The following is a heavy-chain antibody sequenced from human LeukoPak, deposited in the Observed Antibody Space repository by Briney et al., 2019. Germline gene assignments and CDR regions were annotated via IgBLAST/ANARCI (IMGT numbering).Heavy chain of an antibody. J-gene: IGHJ5*02. V-gene: IGHV1-46*01. D-gene: IGHD3-10*01. CDR2: ISPSGGST. Sequence: ASVKVSCKAFGYTFTSNYMHWVRQAPGQGPEWMGVISPSGGSTTYAQKFQGRVTLTRDMSTSTDYLELSSLRSDDTAVYYCARPLSLWFGELFFDPWGQGTLVTVSS. CDR3: ARPLSLWFGELFFDP. CDR1: GYTFTSNY.